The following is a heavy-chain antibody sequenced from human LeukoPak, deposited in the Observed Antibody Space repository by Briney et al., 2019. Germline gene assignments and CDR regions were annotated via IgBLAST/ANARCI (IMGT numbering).Heavy chain of an antibody. CDR1: GSMYNYY. CDR3: ARRSYSSTFDY. CDR2: IYYSGST. Sequence: PSETLSLTCTVSGSMYNYYWSWIRQPPGKGLEWIGYIYYSGSTNYNPSLKSRVTISVDTSKNQFSLKLSSVTAADTAVYYCARRSYSSTFDYWGQGTLVTVSS. V-gene: IGHV4-59*08. D-gene: IGHD6-13*01. J-gene: IGHJ4*02.